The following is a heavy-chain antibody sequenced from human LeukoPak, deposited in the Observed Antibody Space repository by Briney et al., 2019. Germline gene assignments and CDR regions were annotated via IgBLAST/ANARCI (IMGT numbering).Heavy chain of an antibody. D-gene: IGHD3-10*01. J-gene: IGHJ4*02. Sequence: GGSLRLSCAASGFSFSSYSMNWVRQAPGKGLEWVSSISSGSGYIYYADSVKCRFNISRDNAKNSLYLQMNSLRDEDTAVYYCARDPGYDSGVYYFDYWGQGTLVSVSS. CDR1: GFSFSSYS. CDR3: ARDPGYDSGVYYFDY. CDR2: ISSGSGYI. V-gene: IGHV3-21*01.